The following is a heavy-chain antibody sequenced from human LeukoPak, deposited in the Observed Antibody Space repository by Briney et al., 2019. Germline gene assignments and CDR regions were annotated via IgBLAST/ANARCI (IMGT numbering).Heavy chain of an antibody. D-gene: IGHD5-18*01. CDR1: GGTFSSYA. CDR3: ARVNTAMADPIDH. J-gene: IGHJ4*02. V-gene: IGHV1-69*13. Sequence: SVKVSCKASGGTFSSYAISWVRQAPGQGLEWMGGIIPIFGTANYAQKFQGRVTITADESTSTAYMELSSLRSEDTAVYYCARVNTAMADPIDHWGQGTLVTVSS. CDR2: IIPIFGTA.